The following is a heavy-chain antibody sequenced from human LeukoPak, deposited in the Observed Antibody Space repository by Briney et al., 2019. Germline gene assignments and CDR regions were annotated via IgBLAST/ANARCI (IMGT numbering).Heavy chain of an antibody. CDR1: GSSISSYY. CDR2: IYTSGST. V-gene: IGHV4-4*07. CDR3: ARGYSSSLFFDY. J-gene: IGHJ4*02. Sequence: SETLSLTCTVSGSSISSYYWSWIRQPAGKGLEWIGRIYTSGSTNYNPSLKSRVTMSVDTSKNQFSLKLSSVTAADTAVYYCARGYSSSLFFDYWGQGTLVTVSS. D-gene: IGHD6-13*01.